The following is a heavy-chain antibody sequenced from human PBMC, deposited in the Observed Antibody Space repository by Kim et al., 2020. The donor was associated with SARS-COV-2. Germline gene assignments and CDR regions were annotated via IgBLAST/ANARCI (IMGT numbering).Heavy chain of an antibody. CDR2: IYYSRST. J-gene: IGHJ6*02. CDR1: DGSISNYY. D-gene: IGHD3-10*01. CDR3: ARGEMYYYGSGTYLYYHAMGV. V-gene: IGHV4-59*01. Sequence: SETLSLTCNVSDGSISNYYWTWIRQPPGKGLEWIGYIYYSRSTNYNPSLKSRVTIPLDTSNYQFSLKLSSVTAADTAVYYCARGEMYYYGSGTYLYYHAMGVWGQGATVTVSS.